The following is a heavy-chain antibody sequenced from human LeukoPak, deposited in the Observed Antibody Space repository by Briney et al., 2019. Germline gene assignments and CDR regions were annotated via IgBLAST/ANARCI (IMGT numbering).Heavy chain of an antibody. CDR1: GFTFSSYA. Sequence: PGRSLRLSCAASGFTFSSYAMHWVRQAPGKGLEWVAVISYDGSNKYYADSVKGRFTISRDNSKNTLYLQMNSLRAEDTAVYYCAKAPYSSPEAYYYMDVWGKGTTVTVSS. CDR3: AKAPYSSPEAYYYMDV. V-gene: IGHV3-30-3*01. CDR2: ISYDGSNK. J-gene: IGHJ6*03. D-gene: IGHD6-19*01.